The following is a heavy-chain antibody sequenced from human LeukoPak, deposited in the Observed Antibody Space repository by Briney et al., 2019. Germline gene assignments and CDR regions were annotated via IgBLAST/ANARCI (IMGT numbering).Heavy chain of an antibody. J-gene: IGHJ6*02. Sequence: GASVKVSCKASGYTFTGYYMHWVRQAPGQGLEWVGWINPNSGGTNYAQKLQGRVTMTRDTSISTAYMELSRLRSDDTAVYYWAREGYCSGGSCSGEPGTYYCYGMDVWGQGTTVTVSS. CDR2: INPNSGGT. V-gene: IGHV1-2*02. CDR3: AREGYCSGGSCSGEPGTYYCYGMDV. D-gene: IGHD2-15*01. CDR1: GYTFTGYY.